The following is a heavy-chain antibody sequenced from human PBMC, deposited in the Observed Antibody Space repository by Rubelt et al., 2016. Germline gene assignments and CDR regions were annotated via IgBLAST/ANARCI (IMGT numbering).Heavy chain of an antibody. V-gene: IGHV1-2*02. CDR1: GYTFTGYY. CDR3: ATEGAWIQLWY. CDR2: INPNSGGT. J-gene: IGHJ4*02. Sequence: QVQLVQSGAEVKKPGASVKVSCKASGYTFTGYYMHWVRQAPGQGLEWMGWINPNSGGTNYAQNVQGRVTMTRDTSISTAYMELSRLRSEDTAVYYCATEGAWIQLWYWGQGTLVTVSS. D-gene: IGHD5-18*01.